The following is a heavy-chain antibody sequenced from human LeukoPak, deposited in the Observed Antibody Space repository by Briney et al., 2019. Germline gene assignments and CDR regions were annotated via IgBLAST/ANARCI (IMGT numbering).Heavy chain of an antibody. CDR2: IGSSGSPT. D-gene: IGHD2-15*01. J-gene: IGHJ4*02. CDR3: AREIPGRIAADC. Sequence: PGGSLRLSCAASGFAFSSYNMNWVRQAPGKGLEWISYIGSSGSPTHYADSVRGRFTISRDNAKNSLFLQMNRLRGEDTAIYFCAREIPGRIAADCWGQGTLVTVSS. V-gene: IGHV3-48*01. CDR1: GFAFSSYN.